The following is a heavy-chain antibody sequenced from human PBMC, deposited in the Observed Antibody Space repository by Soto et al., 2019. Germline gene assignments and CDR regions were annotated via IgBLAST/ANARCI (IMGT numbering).Heavy chain of an antibody. CDR3: ARGGSSGWSYYYYYGMDV. CDR2: INHSGST. J-gene: IGHJ6*02. Sequence: SETLSLTCAVYGGSFSGYYWSWIRQPPGKVLEWIGEINHSGSTNYNPSLKSRVTISVDTSKNQFSLKLSSVTAADTAVYYCARGGSSGWSYYYYYGMDVWGQGTTVTVSS. CDR1: GGSFSGYY. D-gene: IGHD6-19*01. V-gene: IGHV4-34*01.